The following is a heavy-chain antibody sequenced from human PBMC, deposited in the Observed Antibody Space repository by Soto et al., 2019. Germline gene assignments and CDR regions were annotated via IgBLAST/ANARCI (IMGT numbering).Heavy chain of an antibody. CDR2: INYGGTT. CDR1: GGSLSSYY. CDR3: ARHDSRGRPFDS. V-gene: IGHV4-59*08. Sequence: SETLSLTCTVSGGSLSSYYWSWIRQPPGKGLEWIGHINYGGTTNYNPSLKSRVTISVDTSKNQFSLKLSSVTAADTAVYYCARHDSRGRPFDSWGLGTLGTVSS. J-gene: IGHJ4*02.